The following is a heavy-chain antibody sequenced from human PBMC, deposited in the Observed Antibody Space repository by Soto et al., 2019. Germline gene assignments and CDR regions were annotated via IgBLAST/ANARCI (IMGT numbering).Heavy chain of an antibody. Sequence: SETLSLTCGVYGGSFSDYYWSWIRQPPGKGLEWIGEINHSGSTNYNPSLKSRVTISVDTSKNQLSLELSSVTAADTAVYYCARLRRVDISGWCFDYWGQGTLVTVSS. CDR3: ARLRRVDISGWCFDY. V-gene: IGHV4-34*01. CDR2: INHSGST. D-gene: IGHD6-19*01. J-gene: IGHJ4*02. CDR1: GGSFSDYY.